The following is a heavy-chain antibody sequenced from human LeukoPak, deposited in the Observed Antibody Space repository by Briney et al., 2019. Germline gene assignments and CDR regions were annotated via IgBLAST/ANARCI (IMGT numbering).Heavy chain of an antibody. CDR3: ARIGRGYGDPKAFDY. CDR2: INPNSGGT. V-gene: IGHV1-2*02. CDR1: GYTFTGYY. Sequence: ASVKVSCKASGYTFTGYYMHWVRQAPGQGLEWMGWINPNSGGTNYAQKFQGRVTMTRDTSISTAYMELSRLRSDDTAVYYCARIGRGYGDPKAFDYWGQGTLVTVSS. J-gene: IGHJ4*02. D-gene: IGHD4/OR15-4a*01.